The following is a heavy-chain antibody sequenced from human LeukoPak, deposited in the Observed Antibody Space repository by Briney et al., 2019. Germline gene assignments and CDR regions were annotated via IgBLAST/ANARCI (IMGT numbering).Heavy chain of an antibody. Sequence: ASVKVSCKASGYTFTGYYMHLVRQAPGQGLEWMGWINPNSGGTNYAQKFQGRVTMTRDTSISTAYMELSRLRSDDTAVYYCARGNSGSYYGYAFDIWGQGTMVTVSS. D-gene: IGHD1-26*01. CDR3: ARGNSGSYYGYAFDI. V-gene: IGHV1-2*02. J-gene: IGHJ3*02. CDR1: GYTFTGYY. CDR2: INPNSGGT.